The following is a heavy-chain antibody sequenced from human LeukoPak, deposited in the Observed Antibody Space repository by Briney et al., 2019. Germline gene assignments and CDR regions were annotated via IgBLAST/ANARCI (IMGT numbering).Heavy chain of an antibody. V-gene: IGHV3-21*01. CDR2: ISSSSRYI. Sequence: PGGSLRLSCAPSGFTFSSYTMNWVRQAPGKGLEWVSSISSSSRYIYYADSMKGRFTISRDNAKNSLYLQMNSLRAEDTAVYYCARGGTWIQLWWLTSGDSYYYYGMDVWGQGTTVTVSS. J-gene: IGHJ6*02. D-gene: IGHD5-18*01. CDR1: GFTFSSYT. CDR3: ARGGTWIQLWWLTSGDSYYYYGMDV.